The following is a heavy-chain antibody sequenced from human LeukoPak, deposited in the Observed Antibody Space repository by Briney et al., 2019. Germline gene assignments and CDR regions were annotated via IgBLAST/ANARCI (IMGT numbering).Heavy chain of an antibody. D-gene: IGHD1-26*01. CDR2: KSYDGSNK. CDR3: AKEEPLRNFDY. Sequence: GRSLRLSCAASGFTFSSYGMHWVRPAPGKGLEWVAVKSYDGSNKYYADSVKGRFTISRYNSKNTLYLQMNSLRAEDTAVYYCAKEEPLRNFDYWGQGTLVTVSS. J-gene: IGHJ4*02. V-gene: IGHV3-30*18. CDR1: GFTFSSYG.